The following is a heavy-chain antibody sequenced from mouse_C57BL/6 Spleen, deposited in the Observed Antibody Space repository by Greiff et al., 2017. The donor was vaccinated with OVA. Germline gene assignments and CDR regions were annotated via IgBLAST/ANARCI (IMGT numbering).Heavy chain of an antibody. V-gene: IGHV7-3*01. Sequence: EVQLQQSGGGLVQPGGSLSLSCAASGFTFTDYYMSWVRQPPGKALEWLGFIRHKANRYTTEYSASVKGRFTISRDNSQSILYLQMNALRAEDSATYYCARYGGPFDDWGTGTTVTVSS. CDR2: IRHKANRYTT. CDR3: ARYGGPFDD. D-gene: IGHD3-3*01. CDR1: GFTFTDYY. J-gene: IGHJ1*03.